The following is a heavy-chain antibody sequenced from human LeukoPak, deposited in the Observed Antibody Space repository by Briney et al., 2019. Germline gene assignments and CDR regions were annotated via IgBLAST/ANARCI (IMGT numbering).Heavy chain of an antibody. D-gene: IGHD1-1*01. Sequence: GGSLRLSCAASGFTVSSNYMSWVRQAPGKGLEWVSVIYSGGSTYYADAVKGRFTISRDNSKNTLYLQMNSLRAEDTAVYYCARTGNPATGDYWGQGTLVTVSS. J-gene: IGHJ4*02. V-gene: IGHV3-53*01. CDR2: IYSGGST. CDR3: ARTGNPATGDY. CDR1: GFTVSSNY.